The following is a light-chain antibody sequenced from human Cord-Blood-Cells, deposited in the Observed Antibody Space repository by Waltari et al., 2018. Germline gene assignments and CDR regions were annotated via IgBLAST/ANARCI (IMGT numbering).Light chain of an antibody. CDR2: DAS. CDR1: QDISNY. CDR3: QQYDNLPYT. Sequence: DIQMTQSPSPLSASVGDRVTITCQARQDISNYLNWYQQKPGKAPKLLIYDASNLETGVPSRFSGSGSGTDFTFTINSLQPEDIATYYCQQYDNLPYTFGQGTKLEIK. V-gene: IGKV1-33*01. J-gene: IGKJ2*01.